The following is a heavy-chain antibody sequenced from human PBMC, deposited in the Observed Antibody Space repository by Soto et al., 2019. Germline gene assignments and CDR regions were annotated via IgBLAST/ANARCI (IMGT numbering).Heavy chain of an antibody. Sequence: GSLSLSSEASGFTFSESYIRMIRQVPGKGLEWVSYISNSGRTIDYADSVKGRFTISRDNAKNSLHLPMSRLRADDTAVYYCERVKRYHAGVLASDTWGQGTIVP. D-gene: IGHD2-2*01. CDR3: ERVKRYHAGVLASDT. V-gene: IGHV3-11*01. CDR2: ISNSGRTI. J-gene: IGHJ3*02. CDR1: GFTFSESY.